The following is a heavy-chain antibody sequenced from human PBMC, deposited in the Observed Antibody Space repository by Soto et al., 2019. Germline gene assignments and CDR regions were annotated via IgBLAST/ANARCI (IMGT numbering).Heavy chain of an antibody. CDR2: IYYSGST. V-gene: IGHV4-31*03. Sequence: SETLSLTCTVSGGSISSGGYYWSWIRQHPGKGLEWIGYIYYSGSTYYNPSLKSRVTISVDTAKNQFSLKLSSVTAADTAVYYCARDFTGTNSFDYWGQGTLVTVSS. J-gene: IGHJ4*02. CDR1: GGSISSGGYY. D-gene: IGHD1-1*01. CDR3: ARDFTGTNSFDY.